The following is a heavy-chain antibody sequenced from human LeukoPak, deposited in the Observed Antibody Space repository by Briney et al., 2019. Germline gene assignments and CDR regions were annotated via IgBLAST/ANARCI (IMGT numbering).Heavy chain of an antibody. Sequence: GESLKISCKGSGSSFTTYWIGWVRQIPGKGLEWMGIIYPGDSDTRYNPSFQGQVTISADKSITTAYLQWSSPKASDTAIYYCARHYNGDYWGQGTLVTVSS. CDR1: GSSFTTYW. CDR3: ARHYNGDY. V-gene: IGHV5-51*01. D-gene: IGHD1-14*01. J-gene: IGHJ4*02. CDR2: IYPGDSDT.